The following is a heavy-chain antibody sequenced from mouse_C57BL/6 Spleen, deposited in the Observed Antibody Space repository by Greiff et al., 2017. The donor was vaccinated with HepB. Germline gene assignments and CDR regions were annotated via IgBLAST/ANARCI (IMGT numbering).Heavy chain of an antibody. V-gene: IGHV1-50*01. Sequence: QVQLQQSGAELVKPGASVKLSCKASGYTFTSYWMQWVKQRPGQGLEWIGEIDPSDSYTNYNQKFKGKATLTVDTSSSTAYMQLSSLTSEDSAVYYCARGTTVVAKGYFDYWGQGTTLTVSS. D-gene: IGHD1-1*01. CDR3: ARGTTVVAKGYFDY. J-gene: IGHJ2*01. CDR2: IDPSDSYT. CDR1: GYTFTSYW.